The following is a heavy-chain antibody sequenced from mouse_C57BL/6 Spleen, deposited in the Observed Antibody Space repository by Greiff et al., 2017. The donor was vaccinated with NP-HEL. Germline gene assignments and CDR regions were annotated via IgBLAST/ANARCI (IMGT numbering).Heavy chain of an antibody. J-gene: IGHJ2*01. CDR3: TFITTVVAFDY. CDR1: GFTFSNYW. Sequence: EVHLVESGGGLVQPGGSMKLSCVASGFTFSNYWMNWVRQSPEKGLEWVAQIRLKSDNYATHYAESVKGRFTISRDDSKSSVYLQMNNLRAEDTGIYYCTFITTVVAFDYWGQGTTLTVSS. CDR2: IRLKSDNYAT. V-gene: IGHV6-3*01. D-gene: IGHD1-1*01.